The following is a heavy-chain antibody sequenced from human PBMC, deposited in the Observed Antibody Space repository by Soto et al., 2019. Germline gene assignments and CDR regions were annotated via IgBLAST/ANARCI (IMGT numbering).Heavy chain of an antibody. V-gene: IGHV1-3*01. J-gene: IGHJ4*02. Sequence: QVQLLQSGAEVKKPGASVKVSCQAAGYTFSTYAMHWVRQAPGQGLEWMGWINGGNGNTKYSQKFQGRINVTRDTSAATAYMELSSLTSGDTAVYYCAREFLGRFGVDRLDYWGRGTLVTVSS. D-gene: IGHD2-8*01. CDR2: INGGNGNT. CDR1: GYTFSTYA. CDR3: AREFLGRFGVDRLDY.